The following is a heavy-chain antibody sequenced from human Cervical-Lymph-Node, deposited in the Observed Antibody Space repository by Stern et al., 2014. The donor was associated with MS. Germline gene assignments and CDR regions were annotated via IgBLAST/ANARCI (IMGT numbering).Heavy chain of an antibody. V-gene: IGHV1-18*04. CDR2: ISTNHAKV. D-gene: IGHD5-18*01. J-gene: IGHJ5*02. CDR3: ARYTAMADH. CDR1: GYAFTTYG. Sequence: DQLVESGGEVKKPGASVKVSCRASGYAFTTYGISWVRQAPGQGLEWMGWISTNHAKVYYAEKFQGRVTMTTDTSTSTAYMDLRSLRSDDTAVYYCARYTAMADHWGQGTLVIVSA.